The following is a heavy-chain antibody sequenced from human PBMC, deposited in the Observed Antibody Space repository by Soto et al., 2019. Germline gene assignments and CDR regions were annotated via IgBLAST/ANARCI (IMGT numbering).Heavy chain of an antibody. D-gene: IGHD5-12*01. CDR3: ARDYDHAFDF. Sequence: GGSLRLSCAASGFPFKSYSMNWVRQAPGKGLEWVSYITGSGTDMRYADSVKGRFTISRDNAQNSLFLQMNSLKVEDMAIYYCARDYDHAFDFWGQGTMVTVSS. V-gene: IGHV3-48*01. CDR2: ITGSGTDM. J-gene: IGHJ3*01. CDR1: GFPFKSYS.